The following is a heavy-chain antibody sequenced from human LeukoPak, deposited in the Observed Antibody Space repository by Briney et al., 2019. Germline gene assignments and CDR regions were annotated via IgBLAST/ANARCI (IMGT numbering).Heavy chain of an antibody. D-gene: IGHD3-3*01. CDR3: ARDMPRVALWEWLSSGFDY. Sequence: TGGSLRLSCAASGFSFSTYTMNWVRQAPGRGLEWVSSISSSGTNIYYADSVKGRFTISRDNANNSLYLQMNNLRAEDTAVYYCARDMPRVALWEWLSSGFDYWGQGTLASVSS. CDR2: ISSSGTNI. J-gene: IGHJ4*02. V-gene: IGHV3-21*01. CDR1: GFSFSTYT.